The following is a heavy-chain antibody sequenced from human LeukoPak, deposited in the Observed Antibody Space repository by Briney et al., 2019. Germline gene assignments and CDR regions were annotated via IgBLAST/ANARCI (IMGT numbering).Heavy chain of an antibody. CDR2: INWSGGST. D-gene: IGHD2-2*01. CDR3: SRAPITSPIYFDY. J-gene: IGHJ4*02. Sequence: GGSLRLSCTASGFAFDEHGMSWVRQVPGKGLELVSVINWSGGSTGYADPLRSRFTISRDNAKNSLYLQMDSLRAEDTAFYYCSRAPITSPIYFDYWGQGTLVTVSS. V-gene: IGHV3-20*04. CDR1: GFAFDEHG.